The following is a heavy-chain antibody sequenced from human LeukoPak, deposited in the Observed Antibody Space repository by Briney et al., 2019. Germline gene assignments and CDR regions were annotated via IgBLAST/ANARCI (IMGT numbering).Heavy chain of an antibody. J-gene: IGHJ4*02. CDR3: ATNKGSSHIYYFDY. Sequence: ASVKVSCTVSGYTLTELSMHWVRQAPGKGLEWMGGFDPEDGETIYAQKFQGRVTMTEDTSTDTAYMGLSSLRSEDTAVYYCATNKGSSHIYYFDYWGQGTLVTVSS. D-gene: IGHD3-10*01. CDR1: GYTLTELS. CDR2: FDPEDGET. V-gene: IGHV1-24*01.